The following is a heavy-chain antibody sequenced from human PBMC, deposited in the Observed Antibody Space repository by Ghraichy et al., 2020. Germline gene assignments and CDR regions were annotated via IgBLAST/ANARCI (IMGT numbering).Heavy chain of an antibody. CDR3: AKGGLRYCSGGTCYPFDS. D-gene: IGHD2-15*01. Sequence: GSLRLSCSASGFAFNNYAMGWVRLTPGKGLEWVSGISDSGGSAYYADSVMGRFTISRDNSKNTVDMQMNSLRADDAAIYYCAKGGLRYCSGGTCYPFDSWDQGTLVTVSS. V-gene: IGHV3-23*01. J-gene: IGHJ4*02. CDR2: ISDSGGSA. CDR1: GFAFNNYA.